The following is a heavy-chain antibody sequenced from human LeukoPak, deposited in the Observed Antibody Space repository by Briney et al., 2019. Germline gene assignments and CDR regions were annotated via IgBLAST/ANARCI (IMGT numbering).Heavy chain of an antibody. CDR3: ARDWGSTGYDLYDS. CDR2: IRQDGSER. Sequence: GGSLRLSCAASGFFFSNYWMTWVRQAPGKGLEWVAHIRQDGSERHYVDSVKDRFTISRDNAKNSLDLQMDSLRAEDTAVYYCARDWGSTGYDLYDSWGQGTMVRVSS. CDR1: GFFFSNYW. V-gene: IGHV3-7*01. J-gene: IGHJ4*02. D-gene: IGHD5-12*01.